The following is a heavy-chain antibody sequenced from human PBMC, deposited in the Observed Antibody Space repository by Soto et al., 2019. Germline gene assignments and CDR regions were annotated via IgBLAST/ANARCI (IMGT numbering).Heavy chain of an antibody. CDR2: INPNSGGT. J-gene: IGHJ3*02. CDR3: ARDAGYCSGGSCYPLGAFDI. V-gene: IGHV1-2*04. D-gene: IGHD2-15*01. CDR1: GYTFTGYY. Sequence: ASVKVSCKASGYTFTGYYMHSVRQAPGQGLEWMGWINPNSGGTNYAQKFQGWVTMTRDTSISTAYMELSRLRSDDTAVYYCARDAGYCSGGSCYPLGAFDIWGQGTMVTVSS.